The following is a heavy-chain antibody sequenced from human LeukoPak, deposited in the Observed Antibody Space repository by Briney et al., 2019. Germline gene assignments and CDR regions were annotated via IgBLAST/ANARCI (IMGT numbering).Heavy chain of an antibody. CDR2: IIPILGIA. Sequence: EASVKVSCKASGGTFSSYAISWVRQAPGQGLEWMGRIIPILGIANYAQKFQGRVTITADKSTSTAYMELSSLRSEDTAVYYCARESYSSSWQMPGWFDPWGQGTLVTVSS. CDR3: ARESYSSSWQMPGWFDP. D-gene: IGHD6-13*01. CDR1: GGTFSSYA. J-gene: IGHJ5*02. V-gene: IGHV1-69*04.